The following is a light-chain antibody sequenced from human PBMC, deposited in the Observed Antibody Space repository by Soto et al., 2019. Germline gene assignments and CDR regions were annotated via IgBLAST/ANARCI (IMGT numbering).Light chain of an antibody. V-gene: IGKV1-5*03. CDR3: QHYNSSPT. Sequence: DIQMTQSPSTLSASVGDRVTITCRASQSISSWLAWYQQKPGKAPKLLIYKASSLESGVPSRFSGSGSGTEFTLTISRLQPDDFATYYCQHYNSSPTFSGGTKVEIK. CDR1: QSISSW. CDR2: KAS. J-gene: IGKJ4*01.